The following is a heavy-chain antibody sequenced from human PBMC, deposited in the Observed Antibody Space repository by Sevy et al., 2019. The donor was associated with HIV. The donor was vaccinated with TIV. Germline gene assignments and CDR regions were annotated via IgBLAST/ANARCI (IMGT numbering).Heavy chain of an antibody. CDR1: GFTFSSHA. D-gene: IGHD1-26*01. CDR2: ISDSGTTT. J-gene: IGHJ4*02. CDR3: ARAFTGGYQQPFDY. Sequence: GGSLRLSCAASGFTFSSHAMSWVRQAPGTGLECVSAISDSGTTTYYEDSVKGRFTISRDNSKNTLYLQMDGLRAEDTAIYYCARAFTGGYQQPFDYWGQGTLVTVSS. V-gene: IGHV3-23*01.